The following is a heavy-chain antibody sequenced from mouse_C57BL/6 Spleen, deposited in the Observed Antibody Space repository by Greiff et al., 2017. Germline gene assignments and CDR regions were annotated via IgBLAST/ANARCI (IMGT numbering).Heavy chain of an antibody. V-gene: IGHV1-81*01. CDR3: ARRCLTGTGMYYDY. CDR2: IYPRSGNT. J-gene: IGHJ2*01. D-gene: IGHD4-1*01. Sequence: VQLQQSGAELARPGASVKLSCKASGYTFTSYGISWVKQRTGQGLEWIGEIYPRSGNTYYNEKFKGKATLTADKSSSTAYMELRSLTSEDSAVYFCARRCLTGTGMYYDYWGQGTTLTFSS. CDR1: GYTFTSYG.